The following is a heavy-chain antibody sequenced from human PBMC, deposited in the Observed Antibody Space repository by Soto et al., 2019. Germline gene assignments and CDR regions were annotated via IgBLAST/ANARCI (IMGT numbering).Heavy chain of an antibody. CDR2: IYYSGST. V-gene: IGHV4-59*01. Sequence: SETLSLTCTVSGGSISSYYWSWIRQPPGKGLERIGYIYYSGSTNYNPSLKSRVTISVDTSKSQFSLKLSSVTAADTSVYYCARVGNGSSRPYYYYYYGMDVWGQGTTVTVSS. CDR3: ARVGNGSSRPYYYYYYGMDV. D-gene: IGHD6-13*01. CDR1: GGSISSYY. J-gene: IGHJ6*02.